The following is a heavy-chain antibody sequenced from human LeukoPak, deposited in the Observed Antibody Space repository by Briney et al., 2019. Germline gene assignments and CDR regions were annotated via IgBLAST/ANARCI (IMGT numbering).Heavy chain of an antibody. CDR2: IIPILDIA. D-gene: IGHD1-1*01. CDR1: GGTFSIYT. V-gene: IGHV1-69*04. CDR3: ARDLSGLERLGEHNWFDP. Sequence: SSVKVCCKASGGTFSIYTISWVRQAPGQGLEWMGRIIPILDIANYAQKFQGRVTITADKSTSTAYMELSSLRSEDRAVYYCARDLSGLERLGEHNWFDPWGQGTLVTVSS. J-gene: IGHJ5*02.